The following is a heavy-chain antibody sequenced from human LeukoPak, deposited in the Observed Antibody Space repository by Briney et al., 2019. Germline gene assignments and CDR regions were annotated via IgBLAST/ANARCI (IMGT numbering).Heavy chain of an antibody. V-gene: IGHV3-74*03. CDR1: GFTFGNSW. CDR3: GLVLEPPDSDGFDV. Sequence: GGSLRFSCAASGFTFGNSWAHWVHQAPGKGLVWDSLINADGSTATYADSVRDRVTIARDNARNKLSLQTNSLTIEDTAVYYYGLVLEPPDSDGFDVWRRNPSITVSS. D-gene: IGHD1-14*01. CDR2: INADGSTA. J-gene: IGHJ3*01.